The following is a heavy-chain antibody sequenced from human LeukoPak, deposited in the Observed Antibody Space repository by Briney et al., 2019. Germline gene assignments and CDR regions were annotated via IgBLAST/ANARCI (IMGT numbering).Heavy chain of an antibody. CDR2: ISSSSSYI. CDR1: GFSFSTYN. J-gene: IGHJ6*03. CDR3: ARDVVAGTWRHYYYMDV. D-gene: IGHD6-19*01. Sequence: GESLRLSCAASGFSFSTYNMNWVRQAPGKGLEWVSSISSSSSYIYYADSVKGRFTISRDNAKNSLYLQMNSLRAEDTAVYYCARDVVAGTWRHYYYMDVWGKGTTVTVSS. V-gene: IGHV3-21*01.